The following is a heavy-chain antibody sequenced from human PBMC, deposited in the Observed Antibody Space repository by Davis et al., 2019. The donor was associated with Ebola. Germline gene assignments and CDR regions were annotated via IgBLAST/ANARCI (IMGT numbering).Heavy chain of an antibody. Sequence: GESLKISCAASGFTFSSYAMHWVRQAPGKGLEWVAVISYDGSNKYYADSVKGRFTISRDNSKNTLYLQMNSLKAEDTAVYYCARRGWFRAKYGMDVWGQGTTVTVSS. CDR2: ISYDGSNK. V-gene: IGHV3-30-3*01. CDR1: GFTFSSYA. D-gene: IGHD3-10*01. J-gene: IGHJ6*02. CDR3: ARRGWFRAKYGMDV.